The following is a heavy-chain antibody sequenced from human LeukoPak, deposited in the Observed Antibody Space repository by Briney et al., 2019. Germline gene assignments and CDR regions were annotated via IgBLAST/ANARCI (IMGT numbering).Heavy chain of an antibody. Sequence: PGGSLRLSCAASGFSFSSYAMSWVRQAPGKGLEWVSAISGSGGSTYYADSVKGRFTISRDNSKDTLYLQMNSLRAEDTAVYYCAKGFPIPGPPKIVVVKDYYYGMDVWGQGTTVTVSS. CDR2: ISGSGGST. CDR1: GFSFSSYA. V-gene: IGHV3-23*01. CDR3: AKGFPIPGPPKIVVVKDYYYGMDV. D-gene: IGHD3-22*01. J-gene: IGHJ6*02.